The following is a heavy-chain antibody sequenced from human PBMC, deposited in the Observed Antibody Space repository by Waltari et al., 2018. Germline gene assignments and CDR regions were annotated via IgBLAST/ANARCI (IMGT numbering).Heavy chain of an antibody. CDR2: IFPGDSDT. CDR1: GYRFASYW. Sequence: EVQLVQSGAEVRKPGESLKISCMGSGYRFASYWIGWVRQMPGKGLEWMGFIFPGDSDTRYSPSFQGHVTISADTSNSTAYLQLTNLKASDTAMYYCARHPLVWVASTQNAFDVWGQGQWSPSLQ. V-gene: IGHV5-51*03. CDR3: ARHPLVWVASTQNAFDV. J-gene: IGHJ3*01. D-gene: IGHD3-16*01.